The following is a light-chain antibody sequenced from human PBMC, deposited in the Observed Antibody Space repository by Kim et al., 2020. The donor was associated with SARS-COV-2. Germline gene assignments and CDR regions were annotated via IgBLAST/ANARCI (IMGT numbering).Light chain of an antibody. J-gene: IGKJ1*01. CDR3: QKYNSAPWT. CDR1: QDIANS. CDR2: AAS. V-gene: IGKV1-27*01. Sequence: ASVGDRVTITCRASQDIANSLAWYQQKPGTVPKVLIYAASTLQSGVPSRFSGSGSGTEFTLTIGSLQTEDVATYYCQKYNSAPWTFGPGTKVDI.